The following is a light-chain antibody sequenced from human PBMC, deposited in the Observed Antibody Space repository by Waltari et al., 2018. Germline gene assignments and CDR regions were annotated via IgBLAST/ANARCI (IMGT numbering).Light chain of an antibody. CDR1: QAISNH. Sequence: DIQMTQSPSSLSASVGDRVTITCRASQAISNHLAWFQQKPGKAPKSLIYGASSLQSGVPLKFSGSGSGTEFTLTISSLQAEDFATYYCQQYYSYPRTFGQGTKVEIK. J-gene: IGKJ1*01. V-gene: IGKV1-16*02. CDR2: GAS. CDR3: QQYYSYPRT.